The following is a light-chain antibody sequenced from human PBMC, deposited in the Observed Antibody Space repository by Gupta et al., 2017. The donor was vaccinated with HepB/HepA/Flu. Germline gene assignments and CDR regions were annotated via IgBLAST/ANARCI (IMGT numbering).Light chain of an antibody. CDR3: CSFGNFTLYV. J-gene: IGLJ1*01. CDR1: RSDIGSYDL. CDR2: EVL. Sequence: ALTQPASVSGSPGQSITISCTGTRSDIGSYDLVSWYQQHPGKAPKLIIYEVLKRPSGVSDRFSGSKSGNTASLTISGLQAEDEADYYCCSFGNFTLYVFGTGTNVIVL. V-gene: IGLV2-23*02.